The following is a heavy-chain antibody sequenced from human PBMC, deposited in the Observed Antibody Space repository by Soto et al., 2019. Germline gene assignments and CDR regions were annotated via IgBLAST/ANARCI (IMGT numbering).Heavy chain of an antibody. CDR2: IFVTSTPI. J-gene: IGHJ4*02. V-gene: IGHV3-48*04. CDR3: ARDADWAFGY. CDR1: GFSFSSYS. Sequence: EVQLVESGGGLVQPGGSLRLSCLASGFSFSSYSMVWVSQAPGKGLEWIAYIFVTSTPIYYADSVKGRFSVSRDNTQNSLFLLIDSLRAEDTAIFYCARDADWAFGYWGQGTQVIVSS. D-gene: IGHD3-9*01.